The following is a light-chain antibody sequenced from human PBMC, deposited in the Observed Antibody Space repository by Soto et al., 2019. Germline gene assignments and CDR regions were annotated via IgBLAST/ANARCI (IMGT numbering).Light chain of an antibody. V-gene: IGKV1-39*01. CDR2: EAS. CDR3: QQSYSTPQT. J-gene: IGKJ1*01. Sequence: DIQMTQSPSSLSTSVGERVTITCQASQDISNSLNWYQQKPGKAPNLLIYEASKLQTGVPSRFSGSGSGTDFTLTISSLQPEDFATYYCQQSYSTPQTFGQGTRVEIK. CDR1: QDISNS.